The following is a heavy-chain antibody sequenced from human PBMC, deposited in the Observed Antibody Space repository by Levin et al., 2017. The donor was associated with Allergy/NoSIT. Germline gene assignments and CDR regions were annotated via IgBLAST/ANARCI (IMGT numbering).Heavy chain of an antibody. V-gene: IGHV1-8*01. D-gene: IGHD5-18*01. J-gene: IGHJ4*02. CDR2: LNPNSGKI. Sequence: GGSLRLSCKASGYTFTSDDINWVRQATGQGLEWMGYLNPNSGKIVYAQKFQGRVTMTSDTSISTAYMELSSLKSEDTAVYYCATVPRMVTSVWGQGTLVTVSS. CDR1: GYTFTSDD. CDR3: ATVPRMVTSV.